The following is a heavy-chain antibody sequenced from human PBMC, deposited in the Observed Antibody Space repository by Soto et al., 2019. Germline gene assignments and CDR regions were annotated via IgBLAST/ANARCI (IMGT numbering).Heavy chain of an antibody. Sequence: QVQLLESGGGLVKPGGSLRLSCAVSGFTFSDYYMTWIRQAPGKGLEWVSYISSSTRHTNYADSVKGRFTISRDNAKNSLFLQMNSLRAEDTAVYYCARGRGAAADYFDFWGQGTLVTVSS. CDR2: ISSSTRHT. V-gene: IGHV3-11*05. D-gene: IGHD6-13*01. CDR1: GFTFSDYY. CDR3: ARGRGAAADYFDF. J-gene: IGHJ4*02.